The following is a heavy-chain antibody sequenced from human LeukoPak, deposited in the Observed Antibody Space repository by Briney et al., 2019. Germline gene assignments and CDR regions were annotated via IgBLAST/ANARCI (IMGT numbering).Heavy chain of an antibody. D-gene: IGHD5-12*01. CDR1: GFSFTDYS. Sequence: GGSLRLSCAASGFSFTDYSMSWIRQAPGKGLEWVSYISKSGSTIYYADSVKGRFTISRDNAKKSLYLQMSSLRAEDTAVYYCAREEATIMWINYYYMDVWGKGTTVTVSS. CDR3: AREEATIMWINYYYMDV. V-gene: IGHV3-11*04. J-gene: IGHJ6*03. CDR2: ISKSGSTI.